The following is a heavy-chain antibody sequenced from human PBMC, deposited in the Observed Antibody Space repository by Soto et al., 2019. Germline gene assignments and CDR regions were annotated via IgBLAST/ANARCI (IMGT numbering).Heavy chain of an antibody. CDR3: ARHRNSSSSNQRYYYYMDV. Sequence: QVQLQESGPGLVKPSETLSLTCTVSGGSISNYYWSWIRQPPGKGLEWIGYIYYSGTTNYNPSLKKRVTITVDTSKNQFSLRLRSVTAADTAVYFCARHRNSSSSNQRYYYYMDVWGKGTTVIVSS. J-gene: IGHJ6*03. CDR1: GGSISNYY. V-gene: IGHV4-59*08. D-gene: IGHD6-6*01. CDR2: IYYSGTT.